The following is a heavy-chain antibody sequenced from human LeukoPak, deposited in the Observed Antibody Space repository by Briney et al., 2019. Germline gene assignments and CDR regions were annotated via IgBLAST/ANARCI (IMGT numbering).Heavy chain of an antibody. D-gene: IGHD2-2*01. CDR3: ARQGVVVVPAAIDY. Sequence: SETLSLTCTVSGGSISSSSYYWGWIRRPPGKGLEWIGSIYYSGSTYYNPSLKSRVTISVDTSKNQFSLKLSSVTAADTAVYYCARQGVVVVPAAIDYWGQGTLVTVSS. V-gene: IGHV4-39*01. CDR1: GGSISSSSYY. J-gene: IGHJ4*02. CDR2: IYYSGST.